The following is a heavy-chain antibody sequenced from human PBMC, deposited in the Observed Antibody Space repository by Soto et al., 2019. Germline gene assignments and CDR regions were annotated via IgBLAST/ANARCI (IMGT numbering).Heavy chain of an antibody. Sequence: HPGGSLRLSCAASGFTFSSYWMHWVRQAPGKGLVWVSRINSDGSSTSYADSVKGRFTISRDNAKNTLYLQMNSLRAEDTAVYYCAREATYYDFWSGYFSGYYYGMDVWGQGTTVTVSS. CDR1: GFTFSSYW. CDR2: INSDGSST. D-gene: IGHD3-3*01. V-gene: IGHV3-74*01. J-gene: IGHJ6*02. CDR3: AREATYYDFWSGYFSGYYYGMDV.